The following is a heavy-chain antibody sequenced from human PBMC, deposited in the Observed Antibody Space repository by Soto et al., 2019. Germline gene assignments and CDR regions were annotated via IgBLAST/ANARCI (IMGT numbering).Heavy chain of an antibody. D-gene: IGHD2-2*02. CDR1: GFTVSSYG. V-gene: IGHV3-30*03. J-gene: IGHJ6*02. CDR3: ARREGYCSSTSCYNYYYYGIDV. Sequence: LRLSCAASGFTVSSYGMHWVRQAPGKGLEWXAVISYDGSNKYYADSVKGRFTISRDNSKNTLYLQMNSLRAEDTAVYYCARREGYCSSTSCYNYYYYGIDVWGQGTTVTVSS. CDR2: ISYDGSNK.